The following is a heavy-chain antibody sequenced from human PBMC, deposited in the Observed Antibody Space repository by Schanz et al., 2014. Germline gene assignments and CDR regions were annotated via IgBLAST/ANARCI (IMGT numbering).Heavy chain of an antibody. Sequence: VQLLESGGGLVQPGGSLRLSCAAYGFTLSSYAMHWVRQAPGKGLEWVAVISNDGSIKYYADSVEGRFTISRDNSKNTLYLHMNTLRSEDTAVYYCAKDSTHIDIVLVPTAIDYWGQGTLVTVSS. CDR1: GFTLSSYA. D-gene: IGHD2-2*01. V-gene: IGHV3-30-3*01. CDR2: ISNDGSIK. CDR3: AKDSTHIDIVLVPTAIDY. J-gene: IGHJ4*02.